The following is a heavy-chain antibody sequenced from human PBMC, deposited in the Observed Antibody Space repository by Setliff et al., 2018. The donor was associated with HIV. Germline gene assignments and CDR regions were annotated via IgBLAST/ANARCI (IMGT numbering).Heavy chain of an antibody. J-gene: IGHJ4*02. V-gene: IGHV4-34*01. CDR1: GGSFSDHY. CDR3: VKAAPVDS. Sequence: PSETLSLTCAVYGGSFSDHYWSWIRQPPGKGLEWIGEINHSGSTNYNSSLKSRVTISVDTSKNQFSLKLNSVTAADTAVYYCVKAAPVDSWGQGILVTVSS. CDR2: INHSGST. D-gene: IGHD6-6*01.